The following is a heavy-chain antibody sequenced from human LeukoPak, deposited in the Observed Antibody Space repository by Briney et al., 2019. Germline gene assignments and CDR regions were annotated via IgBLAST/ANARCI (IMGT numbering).Heavy chain of an antibody. J-gene: IGHJ3*02. CDR2: ISGSGGGT. D-gene: IGHD3-22*01. Sequence: GGSLRLSCAASGFTFSSYGMSWVRQAPGKGLEWVSAISGSGGGTYYADSVKGRFTISRDNSKNTLYLQMNSLRAEDTAVYYCAKDLSPEYYYDRGGVFDIWGQGTMVTVSS. CDR1: GFTFSSYG. V-gene: IGHV3-23*01. CDR3: AKDLSPEYYYDRGGVFDI.